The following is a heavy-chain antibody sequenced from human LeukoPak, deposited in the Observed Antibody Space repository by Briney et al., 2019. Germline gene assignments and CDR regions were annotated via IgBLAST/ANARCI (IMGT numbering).Heavy chain of an antibody. D-gene: IGHD6-13*01. Sequence: PGGSLRLSCAASGFTFSSYWMSWVRQAPGKGLEWVANIKQDGSEKYYVDSVKGRFTISRHNSKNTLYLQMNSLRAEDTAVYYCARDQIAAAGTEGHYYYGMDVWGQGTTVTVSS. CDR3: ARDQIAAAGTEGHYYYGMDV. V-gene: IGHV3-7*03. J-gene: IGHJ6*02. CDR1: GFTFSSYW. CDR2: IKQDGSEK.